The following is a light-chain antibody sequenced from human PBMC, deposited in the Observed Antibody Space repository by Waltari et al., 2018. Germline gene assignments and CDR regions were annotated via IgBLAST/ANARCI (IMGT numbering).Light chain of an antibody. CDR3: GQGTHLPYS. Sequence: DVVMTQSLLSLPITPGQPVSISSRSSQSLVHSNGNTYLSWYQQKPGQPPRRLIYEVSNKDSGVPDRFSGSGAGTDFTLKISRVEAEDVGVYYCGQGTHLPYSFGQGAKVEIK. CDR2: EVS. J-gene: IGKJ2*03. CDR1: QSLVHSNGNTY. V-gene: IGKV2-30*02.